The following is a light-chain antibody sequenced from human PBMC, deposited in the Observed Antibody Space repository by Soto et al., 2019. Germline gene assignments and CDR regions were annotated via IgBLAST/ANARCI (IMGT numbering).Light chain of an antibody. CDR1: QSVRSN. CDR3: QQYNNWPRA. V-gene: IGKV3-15*01. J-gene: IGKJ1*01. CDR2: GTS. Sequence: EIVMTQSPATLSVSPGERATLSCRASQSVRSNLAWYQQKPGQAPRLLIYGTSIRATVIPARFSGSGSGTEFTLSISSLQSEDFAVYYCQQYNNWPRAFGQGAKVEIK.